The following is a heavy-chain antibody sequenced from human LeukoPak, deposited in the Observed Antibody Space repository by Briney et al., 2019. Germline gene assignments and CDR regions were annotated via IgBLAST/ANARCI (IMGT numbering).Heavy chain of an antibody. V-gene: IGHV1-8*03. D-gene: IGHD2-15*01. Sequence: KHGESLKISCKGSGYTFTSYDISWVRQATGQGLEWMGWVNPNSGNTDYAQKFQGGVTITRNTSISTAYMELSSLSSEDTAVYYCAREGCSGGSCYLGYWGQGTLVTVSS. J-gene: IGHJ4*02. CDR2: VNPNSGNT. CDR1: GYTFTSYD. CDR3: AREGCSGGSCYLGY.